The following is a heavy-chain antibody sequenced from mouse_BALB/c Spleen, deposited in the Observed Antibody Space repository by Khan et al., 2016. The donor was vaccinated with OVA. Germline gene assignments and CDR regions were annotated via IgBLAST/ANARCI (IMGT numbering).Heavy chain of an antibody. V-gene: IGHV3-8*02. Sequence: EVELVESGPSLVKPSQTLSLTCSVTGDSITSGYWNWIRKFPGNKLEYMGYISYSGNTYYNPSLKSRISITRDTSKNQNYLQLNAVTTEDTATYYCACELRGFAYWGQGTLVTVSA. CDR2: ISYSGNT. CDR3: ACELRGFAY. CDR1: GDSITSGY. J-gene: IGHJ3*01. D-gene: IGHD1-1*01.